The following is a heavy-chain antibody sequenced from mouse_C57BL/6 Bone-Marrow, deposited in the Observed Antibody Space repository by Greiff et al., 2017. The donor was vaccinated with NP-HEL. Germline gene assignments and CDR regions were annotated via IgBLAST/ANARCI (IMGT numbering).Heavy chain of an antibody. CDR1: GYTFTSYW. J-gene: IGHJ1*03. CDR2: IDPSDSET. D-gene: IGHD1-1*01. V-gene: IGHV1-52*01. Sequence: VQLQQPGAELVRPGSSVKLSCKASGYTFTSYWMHWVKQRPIQGLEWIGNIDPSDSETHYNQKFKDKATLTVDKSSSTAYMQLSSLTSEDSAVYYWAGSYYGSSHWYFDVWGTGTTVTVSS. CDR3: AGSYYGSSHWYFDV.